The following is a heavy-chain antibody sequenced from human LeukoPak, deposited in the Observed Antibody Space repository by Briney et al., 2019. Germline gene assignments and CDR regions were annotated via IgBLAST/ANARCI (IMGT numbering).Heavy chain of an antibody. Sequence: SVTVSCKASGGTFSSYAISWVRQAPRQGLEWMGGIIPIFGTANYAHKSQGRIPITTDESTSTAYLELSSLRSEDTAVYYCARGGARTLDYYYYYMDVWGKGTTVSVSS. CDR3: ARGGARTLDYYYYYMDV. CDR2: IIPIFGTA. V-gene: IGHV1-69*05. CDR1: GGTFSSYA. J-gene: IGHJ6*03. D-gene: IGHD1-26*01.